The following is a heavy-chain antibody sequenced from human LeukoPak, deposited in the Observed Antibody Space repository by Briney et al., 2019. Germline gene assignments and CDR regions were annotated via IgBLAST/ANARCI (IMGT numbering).Heavy chain of an antibody. J-gene: IGHJ4*02. CDR1: GFTFSSYA. CDR3: ARLLDY. V-gene: IGHV4-34*01. Sequence: ESLRLSCAASGFTFSSYAMSWIRQPPGKGLEWIGEINHSGSTNYNPSLKSRVTISVDTSKNQFSLKLSSVTAADTAVYYCARLLDYWGQGTLVTVSS. CDR2: INHSGST.